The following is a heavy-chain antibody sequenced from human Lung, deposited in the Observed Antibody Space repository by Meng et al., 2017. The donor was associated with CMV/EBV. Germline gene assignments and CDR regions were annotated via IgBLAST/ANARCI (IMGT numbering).Heavy chain of an antibody. D-gene: IGHD2-2*01. Sequence: SETLSLXCTVSGGSISSYYWSWIRQPPGKGLGWIGYIYYSGSTNYNPSLKSRVTISVDTSKNQFSLKLSSVTAADTAVYYCARVLGYCSSTSCYRRSHSPLDWFDPWGQGTLVTVSS. J-gene: IGHJ5*02. CDR2: IYYSGST. CDR3: ARVLGYCSSTSCYRRSHSPLDWFDP. CDR1: GGSISSYY. V-gene: IGHV4-59*01.